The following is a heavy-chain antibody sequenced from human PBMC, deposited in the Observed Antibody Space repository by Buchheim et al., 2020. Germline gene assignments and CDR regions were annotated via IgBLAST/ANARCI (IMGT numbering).Heavy chain of an antibody. CDR1: GFTFSSYA. Sequence: QVQLVESGGGVVQPGRSLRLSCAASGFTFSSYAMHWVRQAPGKGLEWVAVISYDGSNKYYADSVKGRFTIPRDNSKNTLYLQMNSLRAEDTAVYYCARVMSEYSGCRDYYYYYGMDVWGQGTT. CDR2: ISYDGSNK. CDR3: ARVMSEYSGCRDYYYYYGMDV. J-gene: IGHJ6*02. V-gene: IGHV3-30*04. D-gene: IGHD5-12*01.